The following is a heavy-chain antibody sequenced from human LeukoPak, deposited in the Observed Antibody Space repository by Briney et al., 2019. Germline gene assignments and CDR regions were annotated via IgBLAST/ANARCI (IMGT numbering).Heavy chain of an antibody. CDR3: AGTGVTFDY. J-gene: IGHJ4*02. CDR2: FSHTGST. D-gene: IGHD4-23*01. CDR1: GASVSGGGNS. Sequence: TLSLTCAVSGASVSGGGNSWSWIRQPPGKGLEWIGWFSHTGSTYYNPSLKSRVTISVGRSNNQFSLKLRSMTAADTAVYYCAGTGVTFDYWGQGTLVIVSS. V-gene: IGHV4-30-2*01.